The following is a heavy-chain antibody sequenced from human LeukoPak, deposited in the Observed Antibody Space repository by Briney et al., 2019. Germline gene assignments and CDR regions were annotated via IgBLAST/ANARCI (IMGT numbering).Heavy chain of an antibody. CDR1: GLTFSNYA. D-gene: IGHD1-26*01. V-gene: IGHV3-23*01. Sequence: GGSLRLSCAASGLTFSNYAMSWFRQAPGKGLEWVSGITSGFTPHYADSVKGRFTISRDNSKNTFHLQMNSLRAADTAVYYCAKDYSDSRVGDVFFEYWGQGTLVTVSS. J-gene: IGHJ4*02. CDR2: ITSGFTP. CDR3: AKDYSDSRVGDVFFEY.